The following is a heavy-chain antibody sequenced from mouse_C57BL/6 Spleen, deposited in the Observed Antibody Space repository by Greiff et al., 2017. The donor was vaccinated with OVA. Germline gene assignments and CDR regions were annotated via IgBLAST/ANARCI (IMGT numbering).Heavy chain of an antibody. J-gene: IGHJ4*01. D-gene: IGHD2-3*01. CDR3: ARLDGYYLYAMDY. CDR2: IYPRSGNT. CDR1: GYTFTSYG. Sequence: VQGVESGAELARPGASVKLSCKASGYTFTSYGISWVKQRTGQGLEWIGEIYPRSGNTYYNEKFKGKATLTADKSSSTAYMELRSLTSEDSAVYFCARLDGYYLYAMDYWGQGTSVTVSS. V-gene: IGHV1-81*01.